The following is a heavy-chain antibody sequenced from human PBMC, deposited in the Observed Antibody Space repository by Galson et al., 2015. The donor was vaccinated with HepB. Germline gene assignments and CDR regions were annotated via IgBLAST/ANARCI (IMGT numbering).Heavy chain of an antibody. D-gene: IGHD5-24*01. V-gene: IGHV3-30*04. CDR2: ISYDGSNK. CDR3: ARDWEMATTQSD. CDR1: GFTFSSYA. Sequence: SLRLSCAASGFTFSSYAMHWVRQAPGKGLEWVAVISYDGSNKYYADSVKGRFTISRDNSKNTLYLQMNSLRAEDTAVYYCARDWEMATTQSDWGQGTLVTVSS. J-gene: IGHJ4*02.